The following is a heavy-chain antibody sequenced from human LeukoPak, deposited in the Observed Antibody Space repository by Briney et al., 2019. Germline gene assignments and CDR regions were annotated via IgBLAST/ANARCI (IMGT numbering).Heavy chain of an antibody. CDR3: ARRNYGSESYSRLDY. Sequence: GASVKVSCKTSEYTFTSYDTNWVRQATGQGLEWMGWMNPKSGNTGYAQKFQGRITMTSDTSISTAYMELSSLRSEDTAVYYCARRNYGSESYSRLDYWGQGSLVTVSS. CDR2: MNPKSGNT. J-gene: IGHJ4*02. V-gene: IGHV1-8*01. CDR1: EYTFTSYD. D-gene: IGHD3-10*01.